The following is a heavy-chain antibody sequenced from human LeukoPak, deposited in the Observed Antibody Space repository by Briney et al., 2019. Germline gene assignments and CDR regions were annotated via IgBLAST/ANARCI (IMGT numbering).Heavy chain of an antibody. J-gene: IGHJ4*02. CDR2: IKQEGSVK. CDR1: GFTFSTYW. V-gene: IGHV3-7*01. CDR3: ARDPESSAFDL. Sequence: HPGGSLRLSCVASGFTFSTYWMSWVRQTPEKGLEFVANIKQEGSVKNYMDSLKGRSTISRDNARESLYLEINSLRADDTAVYYCARDPESSAFDLWGQGALVTVSS.